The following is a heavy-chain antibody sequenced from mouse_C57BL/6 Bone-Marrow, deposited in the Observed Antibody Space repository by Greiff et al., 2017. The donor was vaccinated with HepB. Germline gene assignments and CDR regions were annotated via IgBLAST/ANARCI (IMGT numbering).Heavy chain of an antibody. V-gene: IGHV1-50*01. CDR2: IDPSDSYT. CDR3: ATLSFGY. J-gene: IGHJ2*01. CDR1: GYTFTSYW. Sequence: QVQLQQPGAELVKPGASVKLSCKASGYTFTSYWMQWVKQRPGQGLEWIGEIDPSDSYTNYNQKFKGKATLTVDTSSSTADMQLSSLTSEDSAVYYCATLSFGYWGQGTTLTVSS.